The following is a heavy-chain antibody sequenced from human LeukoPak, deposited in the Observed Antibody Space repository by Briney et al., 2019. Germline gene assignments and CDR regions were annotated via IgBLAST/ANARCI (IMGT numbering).Heavy chain of an antibody. CDR2: ISSSSSTI. V-gene: IGHV3-48*01. J-gene: IGHJ4*02. Sequence: GGSLRLSCAASGFTFSSYSMNWVRQAPGKGLEWVSYISSSSSTIYYADSVKGRFTISRDNAKNSLYLQMNSLRAEDTAVYYCAKVPRRCSGGSCYGQFDYWGQGTLVTVSS. CDR3: AKVPRRCSGGSCYGQFDY. D-gene: IGHD2-15*01. CDR1: GFTFSSYS.